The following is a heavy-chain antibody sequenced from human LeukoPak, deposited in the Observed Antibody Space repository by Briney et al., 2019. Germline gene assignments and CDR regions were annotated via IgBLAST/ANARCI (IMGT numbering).Heavy chain of an antibody. CDR1: GFTFSSYN. Sequence: PEGSLRLSCAASGFTFSSYNMNWVRQAPGRGLEWVSSISSSSTYMFYADSVKGRFTISRDNAKNSLYLRMDSLRAEDTAVYYCARYSGTYRDYWGQGTLVTVSS. V-gene: IGHV3-21*01. CDR2: ISSSSTYM. D-gene: IGHD1-26*01. CDR3: ARYSGTYRDY. J-gene: IGHJ4*02.